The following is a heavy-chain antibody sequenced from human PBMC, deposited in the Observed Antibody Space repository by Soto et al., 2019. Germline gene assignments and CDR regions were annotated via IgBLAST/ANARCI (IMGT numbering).Heavy chain of an antibody. J-gene: IGHJ6*04. CDR2: TKSDGSGT. D-gene: IGHD3-10*01. Sequence: EVQLVESGGGLLQPGGSLTLSCTASGFTFSKYWMHWVRQAPGKGLVWVSRTKSDGSGTSYTDSVKGRFTISRDNAYNTLYLQMTNLRAEDTAVYYCARGRFDYGPGRMDVWGKGTTVIVSS. CDR1: GFTFSKYW. V-gene: IGHV3-74*01. CDR3: ARGRFDYGPGRMDV.